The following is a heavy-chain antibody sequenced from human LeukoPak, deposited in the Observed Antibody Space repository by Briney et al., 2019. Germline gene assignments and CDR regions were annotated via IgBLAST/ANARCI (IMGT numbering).Heavy chain of an antibody. CDR2: IYYSGST. D-gene: IGHD3-3*01. CDR3: ARERTNYDFWSGYDGSGRSFDP. CDR1: GGSISSSSYY. J-gene: IGHJ5*02. Sequence: PSETLSLTCTVSGGSISSSSYYWGWIRQPPGKGLEWIGSIYYSGSTYYNPSLKSRVTISVDTSKNQFSLKLSSVTAADTAVYYCARERTNYDFWSGYDGSGRSFDPWGQGTLVTVSS. V-gene: IGHV4-39*07.